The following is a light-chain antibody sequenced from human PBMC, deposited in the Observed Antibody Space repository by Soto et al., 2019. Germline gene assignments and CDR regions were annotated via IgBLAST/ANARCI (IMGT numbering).Light chain of an antibody. Sequence: DTQMTQSPSTLSASVGDRVTISCRARECISTWLAWYQQKPGKAPNLLIQKASSLESGAPSRFSGSGSATEFTLTISSLQPDDSATYYCQQYNAYLLTFGGGTKVEIK. J-gene: IGKJ4*01. CDR3: QQYNAYLLT. V-gene: IGKV1-5*03. CDR1: ECISTW. CDR2: KAS.